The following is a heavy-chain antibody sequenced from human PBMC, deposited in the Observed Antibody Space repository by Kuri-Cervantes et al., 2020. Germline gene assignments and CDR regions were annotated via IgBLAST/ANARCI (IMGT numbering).Heavy chain of an antibody. CDR3: ARTFYYYDSSGYYY. Sequence: LSLTCAASGFTFSSYAMSWVRQAPGKGLEWVSAISGSGGSTYYADSVKGRFTISRDNSKNTLYLQMNSLRAEDTAVYYCARTFYYYDSSGYYYWGQGTLVTVSS. CDR2: ISGSGGST. J-gene: IGHJ4*02. V-gene: IGHV3-23*01. D-gene: IGHD3-22*01. CDR1: GFTFSSYA.